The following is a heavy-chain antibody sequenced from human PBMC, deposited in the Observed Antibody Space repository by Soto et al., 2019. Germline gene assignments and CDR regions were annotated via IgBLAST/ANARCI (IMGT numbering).Heavy chain of an antibody. J-gene: IGHJ6*03. CDR3: ASARTGLVATIRGYYYYYMDV. CDR1: GFTFSSYW. CDR2: IKQDGSEK. D-gene: IGHD5-12*01. V-gene: IGHV3-7*01. Sequence: GGSLRLSCAASGFTFSSYWMGWVRQAPGKGLEWVANIKQDGSEKYYVDSVKGRFTISRDNVKNSLYLQMNSLRAEDTAVYYCASARTGLVATIRGYYYYYMDVWGKGTTVTVSS.